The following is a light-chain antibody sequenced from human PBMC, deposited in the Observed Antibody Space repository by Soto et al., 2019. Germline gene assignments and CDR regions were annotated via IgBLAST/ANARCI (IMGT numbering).Light chain of an antibody. V-gene: IGLV2-14*01. CDR2: EVT. CDR1: SSDVGGYNY. Sequence: QSVLTQPASVSGSPGQSITMSCTGASSDVGGYNYVSWYRQDPGKAPKVIISEVTNRPSGISNRFSGSKSGNTAYLTISGLQAEDEADYYCCSYTTSGTPLFGGGTKVTVL. CDR3: CSYTTSGTPL. J-gene: IGLJ2*01.